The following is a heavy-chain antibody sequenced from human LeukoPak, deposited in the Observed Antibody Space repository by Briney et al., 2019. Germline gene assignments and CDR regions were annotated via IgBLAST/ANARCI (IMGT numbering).Heavy chain of an antibody. V-gene: IGHV3-30-3*01. J-gene: IGHJ4*02. CDR2: ISYDGSNK. CDR1: GFTFSSYA. D-gene: IGHD2-15*01. Sequence: GGSLRLSCAASGFTFSSYAMHWVRQAPGKGLEWVAVISYDGSNKYYADSVKGRFTISRDNSKNTLYLQMNSLRPEDTAVYYCARDFLGSCSGGSCQRSYYFDYWGQGTLVTVSS. CDR3: ARDFLGSCSGGSCQRSYYFDY.